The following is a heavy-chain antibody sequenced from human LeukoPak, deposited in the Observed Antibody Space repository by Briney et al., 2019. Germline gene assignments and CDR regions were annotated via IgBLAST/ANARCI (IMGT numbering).Heavy chain of an antibody. CDR3: AVTGQFDY. J-gene: IGHJ4*02. Sequence: GGSLRLSCTASGFTFSFYMMNWVRQAPGKGLEWVSTITKNSGVSAYYADSVKGRFTISRDNSKNTLYVQMNSLRAEDTAVYYCAVTGQFDYWGQGTLVTVSS. CDR2: ITKNSGVSA. CDR1: GFTFSFYM. V-gene: IGHV3-23*01.